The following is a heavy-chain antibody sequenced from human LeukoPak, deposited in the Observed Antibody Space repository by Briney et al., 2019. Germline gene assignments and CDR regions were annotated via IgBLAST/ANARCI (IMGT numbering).Heavy chain of an antibody. CDR2: ISGSGGST. Sequence: GGSLRLSCAASGFTFSSYGMSWVRQAPGKGLEWVSGISGSGGSTYYADSVKGRFTISRDNSKNTLYLQMNSLRAEDTAVYYCAKGAGFDFWSGYSGGFDYWGQGTLVTVSS. CDR1: GFTFSSYG. V-gene: IGHV3-23*01. J-gene: IGHJ4*02. CDR3: AKGAGFDFWSGYSGGFDY. D-gene: IGHD3-3*01.